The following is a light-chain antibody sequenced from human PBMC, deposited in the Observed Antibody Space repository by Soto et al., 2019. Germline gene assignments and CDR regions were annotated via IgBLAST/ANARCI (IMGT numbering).Light chain of an antibody. CDR3: SAFTGTTYV. V-gene: IGLV2-14*03. Sequence: QSVLTPPAPLSGSPGQSITLSCPGKNIDVGGNKYVSWYQHYPGKAPKLMICDVSNRPSGVSNRFSGSKSGNTASLTISGLQAEDEADYYCSAFTGTTYVFGTGTKVTVL. J-gene: IGLJ1*01. CDR2: DVS. CDR1: NIDVGGNKY.